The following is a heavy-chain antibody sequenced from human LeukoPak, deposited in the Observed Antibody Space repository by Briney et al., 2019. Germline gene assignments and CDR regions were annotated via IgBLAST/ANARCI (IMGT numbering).Heavy chain of an antibody. D-gene: IGHD4-23*01. J-gene: IGHJ4*02. CDR1: GITVSSNY. CDR3: ATSKSVITSHFDY. V-gene: IGHV3-53*01. Sequence: PGGSLRLSCSASGITVSSNYMSWVRQAPGKGPEWVSIIYSGGNTYYAESVKGRFTISRDNSKNTLYLQMNSLRVEDTAVYYCATSKSVITSHFDYWGRGALVTVSS. CDR2: IYSGGNT.